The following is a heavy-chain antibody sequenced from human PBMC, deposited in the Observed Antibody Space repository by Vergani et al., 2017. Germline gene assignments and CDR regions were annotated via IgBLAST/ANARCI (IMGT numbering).Heavy chain of an antibody. V-gene: IGHV4-38-2*01. CDR1: GYSISSGYY. D-gene: IGHD3-10*01. Sequence: QVQLQESGPGLVKTSETLSLICAVSGYSISSGYYWGWIRQPPGKGLEWIGSIYHSGSTYYNPSIKSRVTISVDTSKNQFSLKLSSVTAADTAVYYCARTTYGSGSYYGVAWGQGTLVTVSS. CDR2: IYHSGST. J-gene: IGHJ5*02. CDR3: ARTTYGSGSYYGVA.